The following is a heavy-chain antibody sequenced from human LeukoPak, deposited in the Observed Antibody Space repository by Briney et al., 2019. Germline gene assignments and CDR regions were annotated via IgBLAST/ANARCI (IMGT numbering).Heavy chain of an antibody. J-gene: IGHJ4*02. Sequence: PGVSLRLSCAASGFTFSNYWMSWVRQAPGKGLEWVANIKQDGSDKYYVDPVKGRFTISRGNAKNSLFLQMNSLRVEDTAVYYCARGVYWGQGTLVTVSS. V-gene: IGHV3-7*04. CDR2: IKQDGSDK. CDR3: ARGVY. CDR1: GFTFSNYW.